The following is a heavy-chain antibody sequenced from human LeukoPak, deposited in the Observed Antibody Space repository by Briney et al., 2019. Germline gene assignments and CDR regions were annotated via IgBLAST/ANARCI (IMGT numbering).Heavy chain of an antibody. D-gene: IGHD6-19*01. CDR3: ARDSALYSSGWLFDY. V-gene: IGHV4-61*02. CDR2: IYTSGST. Sequence: PSETLSLTCTVSGGSITSGSYYWSWIRQPAGKGLEWIGRIYTSGSTNYNPSLKSRVTISVDTSKNQFSLKLSSVTAADTAVYYCARDSALYSSGWLFDYWGQGTPVTVSS. CDR1: GGSITSGSYY. J-gene: IGHJ4*02.